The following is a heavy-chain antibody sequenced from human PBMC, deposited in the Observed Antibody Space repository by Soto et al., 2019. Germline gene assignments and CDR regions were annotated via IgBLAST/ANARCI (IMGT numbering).Heavy chain of an antibody. Sequence: GESLKISCKGSGYSFTSYWVGWVRQMPGKGLEWMGIIYPGDSDTRYSPSFQGRVTISADKSISTAYLQWSSLKASDTAMYYCARCIGVVTAICDYWGQGTLVTVSS. V-gene: IGHV5-51*01. CDR3: ARCIGVVTAICDY. CDR1: GYSFTSYW. J-gene: IGHJ4*02. CDR2: IYPGDSDT. D-gene: IGHD2-21*02.